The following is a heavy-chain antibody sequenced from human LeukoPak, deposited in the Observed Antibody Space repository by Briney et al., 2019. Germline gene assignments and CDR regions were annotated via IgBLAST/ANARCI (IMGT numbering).Heavy chain of an antibody. CDR3: ARDIYDGAFDI. CDR1: GFTFSDYY. CDR2: INWNGGST. J-gene: IGHJ3*02. Sequence: GGSLRLSCAASGFTFSDYYMSWIRQAPGKGLEWVSGINWNGGSTGYADSVKGRFTISRDNAKNSLYLQMNSLRAKDTALYHCARDIYDGAFDIWGQGTMVTVSS. D-gene: IGHD5/OR15-5a*01. V-gene: IGHV3-20*01.